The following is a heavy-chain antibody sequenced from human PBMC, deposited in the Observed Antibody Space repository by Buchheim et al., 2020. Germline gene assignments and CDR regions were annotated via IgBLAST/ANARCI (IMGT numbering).Heavy chain of an antibody. CDR1: GFTFTTSP. D-gene: IGHD4-17*01. Sequence: EVQLLESGGGLVQPGGSPRLSCAASGFTFTTSPMSWVRQAPGKGLEWVSAISASGAGTSYADSVKGRLTMSRDNSKNTLYLQMNSLRVEDTAVYYCAKNSVHGDWPEYWGQGTL. CDR3: AKNSVHGDWPEY. CDR2: ISASGAGT. J-gene: IGHJ4*02. V-gene: IGHV3-23*01.